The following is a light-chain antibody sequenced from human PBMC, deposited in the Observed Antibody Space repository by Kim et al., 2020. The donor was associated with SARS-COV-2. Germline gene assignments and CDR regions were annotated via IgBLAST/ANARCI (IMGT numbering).Light chain of an antibody. V-gene: IGKV6-21*01. J-gene: IGKJ2*03. CDR2: YTS. Sequence: VPPMGTVTITCRASQSVGSSLHWYQQKPYQSPKLLIKYTSQSFSGVPSRFSGSGSGTDFTLTIDSLEAEDAATYYCHQSSSIPYSFGQGTKLEI. CDR3: HQSSSIPYS. CDR1: QSVGSS.